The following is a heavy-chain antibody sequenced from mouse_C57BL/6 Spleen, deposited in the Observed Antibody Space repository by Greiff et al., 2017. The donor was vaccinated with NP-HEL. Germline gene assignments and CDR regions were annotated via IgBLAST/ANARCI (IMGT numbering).Heavy chain of an antibody. Sequence: QVQLQQPGAELVMPGASVKLSCKASGYTFTSYWMHWVKQRPGQGLEWIGEIDPSDSYTNYNQKFKGKSTLTVDKSSSTAYMQLSSLTSEDSAVYYCAIYDGYLFAYWGQGTLVTVSA. D-gene: IGHD2-3*01. J-gene: IGHJ3*01. CDR2: IDPSDSYT. CDR1: GYTFTSYW. CDR3: AIYDGYLFAY. V-gene: IGHV1-69*01.